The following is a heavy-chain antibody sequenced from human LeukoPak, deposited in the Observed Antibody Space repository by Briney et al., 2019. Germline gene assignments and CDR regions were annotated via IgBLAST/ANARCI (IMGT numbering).Heavy chain of an antibody. V-gene: IGHV4-59*12. Sequence: PSETLSLTCTASGGSINSYYWSWIRQPPGKGLEWIGYIYYSGSTNYNPSLKSRVTISVDTSKNQFSLKLSSVTAADTAVYYCARGRTIFGVVINPAYYYMEVWGKGTTVTVSS. CDR1: GGSINSYY. CDR3: ARGRTIFGVVINPAYYYMEV. CDR2: IYYSGST. D-gene: IGHD3-3*01. J-gene: IGHJ6*03.